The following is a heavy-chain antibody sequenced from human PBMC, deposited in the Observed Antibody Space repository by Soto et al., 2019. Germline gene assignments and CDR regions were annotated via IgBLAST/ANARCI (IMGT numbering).Heavy chain of an antibody. CDR1: GYSFTSYW. J-gene: IGHJ6*02. D-gene: IGHD6-6*01. CDR3: ARIYSSSSSHYYYGMDV. Sequence: PGESLKISCQGSGYSFTSYWISWVRQMPGKGLEWMGRIDPSDSYTNYSPSFQGHVTISADKSISTAYLQWSSLKASDTAMYYCARIYSSSSSHYYYGMDVWGQGTTVTVSS. V-gene: IGHV5-10-1*01. CDR2: IDPSDSYT.